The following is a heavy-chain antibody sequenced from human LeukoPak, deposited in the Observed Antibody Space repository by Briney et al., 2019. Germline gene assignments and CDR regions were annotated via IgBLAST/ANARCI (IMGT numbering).Heavy chain of an antibody. J-gene: IGHJ4*02. CDR3: ARGRWLPFDY. V-gene: IGHV4-39*01. CDR2: IYYSGST. CDR1: GGSISSSSYY. D-gene: IGHD4-23*01. Sequence: SETLSLTCTVSGGSISSSSYYWGWIRQPPGKGLEWIGSIYYSGSTYYNPSLKSRVTISVDTSKNQFSLKLSSVTAADTAVYYCARGRWLPFDYWGQGTLVTVSS.